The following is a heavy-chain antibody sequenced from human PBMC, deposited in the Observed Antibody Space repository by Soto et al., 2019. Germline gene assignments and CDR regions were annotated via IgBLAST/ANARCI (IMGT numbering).Heavy chain of an antibody. V-gene: IGHV1-18*01. CDR2: ISPYNGNT. CDR1: GYTFTNYD. CDR3: ARDPGDLVVVPAASDY. J-gene: IGHJ4*02. Sequence: ASVKVSCKASGYTFTNYDINWVRQAPGHGLEWMGWISPYNGNTKSAQRFQGRVTMTTDPSTSTAYMELRSLRSDDTAIYYCARDPGDLVVVPAASDYWGQGSLVTVSS. D-gene: IGHD2-2*01.